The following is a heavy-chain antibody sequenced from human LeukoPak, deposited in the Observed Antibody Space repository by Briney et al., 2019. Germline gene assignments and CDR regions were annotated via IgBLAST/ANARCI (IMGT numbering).Heavy chain of an antibody. CDR2: IYHSGST. Sequence: SGTLSLTCAVSGGSISSSNWWSWVRQPPGKGLEWIGEIYHSGSTNYNPSLKSRVTISVDKSKNQFSLKLSSVTAADTAVYYCARGDGSSWFTAYYFDYWGQGTLVTVSS. CDR1: GGSISSSNW. V-gene: IGHV4-4*02. D-gene: IGHD6-13*01. J-gene: IGHJ4*02. CDR3: ARGDGSSWFTAYYFDY.